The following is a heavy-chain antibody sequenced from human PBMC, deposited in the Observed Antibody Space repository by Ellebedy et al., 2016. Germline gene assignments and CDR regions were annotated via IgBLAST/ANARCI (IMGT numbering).Heavy chain of an antibody. CDR2: ISGSGGST. D-gene: IGHD3-10*01. Sequence: GESLKISXAASGFTFSSYVMSWVRQAPGKGLEWVSAISGSGGSTYYADSVKGRFTMSRDNAKNSLYLQMNSLRVEDTAAYYCARNHPYGSGSYPFDYWGQGTLVTVSS. CDR3: ARNHPYGSGSYPFDY. J-gene: IGHJ4*02. CDR1: GFTFSSYV. V-gene: IGHV3-23*01.